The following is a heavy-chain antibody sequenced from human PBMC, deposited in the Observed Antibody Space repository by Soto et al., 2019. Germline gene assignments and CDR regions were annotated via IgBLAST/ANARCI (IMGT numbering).Heavy chain of an antibody. CDR3: AKDQYSGSDSYTYYYFNYGMDV. D-gene: IGHD3-10*01. J-gene: IGHJ6*02. CDR1: GFTFINYA. Sequence: GGSLRLSCAASGFTFINYAMSWVRQASGKGLEWVSTISGNGDTTYYADSVKGRFTISRDSSKNALFLQMSSLRADDTAVYFCAKDQYSGSDSYTYYYFNYGMDVWGQGTTVTVSS. CDR2: ISGNGDTT. V-gene: IGHV3-23*01.